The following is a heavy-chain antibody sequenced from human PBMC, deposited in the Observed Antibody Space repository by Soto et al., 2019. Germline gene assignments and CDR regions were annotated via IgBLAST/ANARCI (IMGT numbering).Heavy chain of an antibody. Sequence: PGGSLRLSCAASGFTFSSYWMSWVRQAPGKGLEWVANIKQDGSEKYYVDSVKGRFTISRDNAKNSLYLQMNSLRAEDTAVYYCARVEYSSSSYPFDYWGQGTLVTVSS. V-gene: IGHV3-7*03. CDR1: GFTFSSYW. J-gene: IGHJ4*02. CDR2: IKQDGSEK. D-gene: IGHD6-6*01. CDR3: ARVEYSSSSYPFDY.